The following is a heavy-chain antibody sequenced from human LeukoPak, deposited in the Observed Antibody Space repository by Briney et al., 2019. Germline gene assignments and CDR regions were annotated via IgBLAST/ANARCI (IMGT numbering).Heavy chain of an antibody. CDR3: ARLYCSSPSCYPFDW. J-gene: IGHJ4*02. V-gene: IGHV3-48*03. D-gene: IGHD2-2*01. Sequence: PGGSLRLSCAASGFTFSSYEMNWVRQAPGKGLEWVSYISSSGSTIYYADSVKGRFTISRDNAKNSLYLQMNSLRAEDTAVYYCARLYCSSPSCYPFDWWGQGTLVTVSS. CDR2: ISSSGSTI. CDR1: GFTFSSYE.